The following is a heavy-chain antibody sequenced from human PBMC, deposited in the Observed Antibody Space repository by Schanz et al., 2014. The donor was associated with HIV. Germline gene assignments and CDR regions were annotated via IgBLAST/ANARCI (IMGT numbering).Heavy chain of an antibody. Sequence: QVHLQQWGAGLLKPSETLSLTCAVYGASFSESYWSWIRQTPGKGLEWIGEISHSGSTSYNPSLKSRVTISTHMSKNQFSLKLTPVTAADTAVYYCARDNHVVPAAVWGQGTLVTVSS. J-gene: IGHJ4*02. V-gene: IGHV4-34*01. CDR1: GASFSESY. CDR3: ARDNHVVPAAV. D-gene: IGHD2-2*01. CDR2: ISHSGST.